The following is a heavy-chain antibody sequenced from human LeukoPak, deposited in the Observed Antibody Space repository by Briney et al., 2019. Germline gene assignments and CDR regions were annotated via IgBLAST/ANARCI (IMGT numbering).Heavy chain of an antibody. Sequence: SETLSLTCTVSGGSISSYYWSWIRQPPGKGLEWIGYIYYSGSTSYKPSLKSRVTISVDTSKNQFSLKLRSVTAADTAVYYCARRAGAYSHPYDYWGQGTLVTVSS. CDR3: ARRAGAYSHPYDY. D-gene: IGHD4/OR15-4a*01. J-gene: IGHJ4*02. CDR1: GGSISSYY. CDR2: IYYSGST. V-gene: IGHV4-59*01.